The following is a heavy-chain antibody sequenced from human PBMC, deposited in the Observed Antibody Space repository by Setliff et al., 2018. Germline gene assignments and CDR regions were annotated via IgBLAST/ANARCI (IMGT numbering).Heavy chain of an antibody. V-gene: IGHV4-61*09. J-gene: IGHJ3*02. CDR1: GGSISSGSYY. Sequence: SETLSLTCTVSGGSISSGSYYWSWIRQPAGKGLEWIGHIYTSGSTNYNPSLKSRVTISVDKSKNQFSLKLSSVTAADTAVYYCARDRSRGGGAFDIWGQGTLVTVSS. D-gene: IGHD2-15*01. CDR3: ARDRSRGGGAFDI. CDR2: IYTSGST.